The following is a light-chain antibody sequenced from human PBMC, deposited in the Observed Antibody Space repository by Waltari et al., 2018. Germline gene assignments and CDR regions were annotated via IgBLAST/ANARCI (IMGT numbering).Light chain of an antibody. CDR2: GAS. V-gene: IGKV3-20*01. CDR3: QQYGTSPT. Sequence: EIVLTQSPGTLSLSPGERAALSCRASQSVSSVSVDWYHQKSCQTPRLLIYGASTRASGIPDRFSGSGSGTDFTLTISSLEPEDFAVYHCQQYGTSPTFGGGTRVEIK. CDR1: QSVSSVS. J-gene: IGKJ4*01.